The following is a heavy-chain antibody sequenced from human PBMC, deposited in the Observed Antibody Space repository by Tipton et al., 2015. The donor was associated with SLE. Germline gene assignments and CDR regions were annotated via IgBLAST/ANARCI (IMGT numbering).Heavy chain of an antibody. CDR3: ALRGGGSSSDY. D-gene: IGHD2-15*01. Sequence: TLSLTCTVSGGSISNSIYYWGWIRQPPGEGLEWIASIYHNGSTNYNSSLKSRVTISVDTSKNQFSLNLNSVNAADTAVYYCALRGGGSSSDYWGQGTLVSVSS. V-gene: IGHV4-39*07. CDR2: IYHNGST. CDR1: GGSISNSIYY. J-gene: IGHJ4*02.